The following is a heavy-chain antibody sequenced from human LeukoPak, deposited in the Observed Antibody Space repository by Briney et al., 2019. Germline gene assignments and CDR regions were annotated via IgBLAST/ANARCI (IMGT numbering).Heavy chain of an antibody. CDR2: ITISGHTK. Sequence: PGGSLRLSCAASGFDLSTYEMNGVRQAAGKGLEWIADITISGHTKNYADSVKGRFTISRDNASTSLYLQINRLRVDDTCVYYCARGDPHADLWGQGTLVTVSS. CDR3: ARGDPHADL. J-gene: IGHJ5*02. CDR1: GFDLSTYE. V-gene: IGHV3-48*03.